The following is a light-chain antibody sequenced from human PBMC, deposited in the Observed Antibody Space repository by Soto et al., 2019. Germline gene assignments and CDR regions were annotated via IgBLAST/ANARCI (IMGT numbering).Light chain of an antibody. CDR1: QSVSSN. CDR3: QQYNRWPPLT. V-gene: IGKV3-15*01. J-gene: IGKJ4*01. CDR2: GAS. Sequence: EIVMTQSPVTLSVSPGERATVSCRASQSVSSNLAWYQQKPGQAPRRLIYGASTKATGIPARFSGSGSGTELTLTISSLQYEDIAVYYCQQYNRWPPLTFGGGTKVEIK.